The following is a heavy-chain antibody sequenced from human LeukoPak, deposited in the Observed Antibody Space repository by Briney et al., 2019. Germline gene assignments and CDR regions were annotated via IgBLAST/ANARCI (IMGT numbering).Heavy chain of an antibody. CDR1: GFTFDDYS. V-gene: IGHV3-23*01. J-gene: IGHJ4*02. Sequence: GRSLRLSCAASGFTFDDYSMHWVRQPPGKGLEWVSAISGSGGSTYYADSVKGRFTISRDNSKNTLYLQMNSLRAEDTAVYYCARERRTITMVRGIFDYWGQGTLVTVSS. CDR3: ARERRTITMVRGIFDY. CDR2: ISGSGGST. D-gene: IGHD3-10*01.